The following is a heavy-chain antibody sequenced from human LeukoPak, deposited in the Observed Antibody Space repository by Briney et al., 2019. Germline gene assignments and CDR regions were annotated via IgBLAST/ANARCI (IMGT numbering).Heavy chain of an antibody. J-gene: IGHJ4*02. D-gene: IGHD5-18*01. Sequence: GGSLRLSCAASGFTFSSYGMHWVRQAPGKGLEWVAVISYDGSNKYYADSVKGRFTISRDNSKNTLYLQMNSLRAEDTAVYYCAKDGGYSYGSPFDYWGQGTLVTVSS. V-gene: IGHV3-30*18. CDR3: AKDGGYSYGSPFDY. CDR1: GFTFSSYG. CDR2: ISYDGSNK.